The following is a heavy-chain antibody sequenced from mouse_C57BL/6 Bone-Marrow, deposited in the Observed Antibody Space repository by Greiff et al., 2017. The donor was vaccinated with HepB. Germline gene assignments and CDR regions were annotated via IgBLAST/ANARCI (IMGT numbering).Heavy chain of an antibody. CDR1: GYTFTSYW. V-gene: IGHV1-55*01. CDR3: ARSVYDGYYFYAVDY. D-gene: IGHD2-3*01. CDR2: IYPGSGST. Sequence: QVQLQQPGAELVKPGASVKMSCKASGYTFTSYWITWVKQRPGQGLEWIGDIYPGSGSTNYNEKFKSKATLTVDTSSSTAYMQLSSLTSEDSAVYYCARSVYDGYYFYAVDYWGQGTSVTVSS. J-gene: IGHJ4*01.